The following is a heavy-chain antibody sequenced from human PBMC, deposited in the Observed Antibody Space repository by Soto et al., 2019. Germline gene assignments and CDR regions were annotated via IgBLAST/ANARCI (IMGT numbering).Heavy chain of an antibody. CDR3: ARVRGFDQNYGMDV. Sequence: GGSLRLSCAASGFTFDDYGMSWVRQAPGKGLEWVSGINWNGGSTGYADSVKGRFTISRDNAKNSLYLQMNSLRAEDTALYYCARVRGFDQNYGMDVWGQGTTVTVSS. D-gene: IGHD3-9*01. V-gene: IGHV3-20*04. J-gene: IGHJ6*02. CDR1: GFTFDDYG. CDR2: INWNGGST.